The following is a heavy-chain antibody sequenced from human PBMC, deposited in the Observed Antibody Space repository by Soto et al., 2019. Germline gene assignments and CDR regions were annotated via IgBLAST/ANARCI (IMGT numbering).Heavy chain of an antibody. D-gene: IGHD6-19*01. V-gene: IGHV4-34*01. Sequence: SETLSLTCAVYGGSFSGYYWSWIRQPPGKGLEWIGEINHSGSTNYNPSPKSRVTISVDTSKNQFSLKLSSVTAADTAVYYCARQRIAVAGHYYYYGMDVWGQGTTVTV. CDR3: ARQRIAVAGHYYYYGMDV. J-gene: IGHJ6*02. CDR2: INHSGST. CDR1: GGSFSGYY.